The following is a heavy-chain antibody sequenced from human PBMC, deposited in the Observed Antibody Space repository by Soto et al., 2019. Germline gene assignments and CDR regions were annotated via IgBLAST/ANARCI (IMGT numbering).Heavy chain of an antibody. J-gene: IGHJ6*03. CDR2: IYYSGST. CDR3: ARPQHCSSTSCYKGYYYMDV. CDR1: GGSISSSSYY. Sequence: SETLSLTCTVSGGSISSSSYYWGWIRQPPGKGLEWIGSIYYSGSTYYNPSLKSRVTISVDTSKNQFSLKLSSVTAADTAVYYCARPQHCSSTSCYKGYYYMDVWGKGTTVTVSS. V-gene: IGHV4-39*01. D-gene: IGHD2-2*02.